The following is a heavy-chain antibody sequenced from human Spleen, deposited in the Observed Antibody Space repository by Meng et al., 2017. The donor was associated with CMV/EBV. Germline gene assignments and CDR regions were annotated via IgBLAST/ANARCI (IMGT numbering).Heavy chain of an antibody. V-gene: IGHV1-2*04. J-gene: IGHJ4*02. CDR3: ARGGLTYSDFWSGPKPQQDY. D-gene: IGHD3-3*01. Sequence: ASVKVSCKASGYTFTAYYIHWVRQAPGQGLEWMGWINPNSGGTNYARKFQGWVTMTRDTSISTAYMELSRLRSGDTAVYYCARGGLTYSDFWSGPKPQQDYWGQGTLVTVSS. CDR2: INPNSGGT. CDR1: GYTFTAYY.